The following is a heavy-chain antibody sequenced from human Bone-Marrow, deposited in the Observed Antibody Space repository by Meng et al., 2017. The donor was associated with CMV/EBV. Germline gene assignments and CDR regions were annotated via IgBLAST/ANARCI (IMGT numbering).Heavy chain of an antibody. CDR3: AKDSGYDFGPGYYFDY. Sequence: LSLPRPAPGFTFDDYAMHRVRQAPGTGLEWVSGISWISGSIGYADSVNGRFTIPRDNAKNSLYLQMNSLRAEDMALYYCAKDSGYDFGPGYYFDYWGQGTLVTVSS. CDR2: ISWISGSI. J-gene: IGHJ4*02. CDR1: GFTFDDYA. V-gene: IGHV3-9*03. D-gene: IGHD5-12*01.